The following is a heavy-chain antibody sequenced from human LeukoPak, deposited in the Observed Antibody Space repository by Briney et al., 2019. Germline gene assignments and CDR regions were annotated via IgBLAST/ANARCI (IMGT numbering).Heavy chain of an antibody. CDR3: ARQVVITTWDY. CDR2: IYYSGST. V-gene: IGHV4-39*01. Sequence: PSETLSLTCTVSGGSISSSSYYWGWIRQPPGKGLEWIGSIYYSGSTYYNPSLKSRVTISVDTSKNQFSLKLSSVTAADTAVYYCARQVVITTWDYWGQGTLVTVSS. D-gene: IGHD3-22*01. CDR1: GGSISSSSYY. J-gene: IGHJ4*02.